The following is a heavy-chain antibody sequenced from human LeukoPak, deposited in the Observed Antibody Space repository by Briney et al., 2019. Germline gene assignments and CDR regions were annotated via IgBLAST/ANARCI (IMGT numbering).Heavy chain of an antibody. CDR3: ARSDYYDSTQFFDY. D-gene: IGHD3-22*01. Sequence: SETLSLTCAVYGGSFSGYYWSWIRQPPGKGLEWIGEINHSGSTNYNPSLKSRVTISVDTSRNQFSLKLSSVTAADTAVYYCARSDYYDSTQFFDYWGQGTLVTVSS. CDR2: INHSGST. J-gene: IGHJ4*02. V-gene: IGHV4-34*01. CDR1: GGSFSGYY.